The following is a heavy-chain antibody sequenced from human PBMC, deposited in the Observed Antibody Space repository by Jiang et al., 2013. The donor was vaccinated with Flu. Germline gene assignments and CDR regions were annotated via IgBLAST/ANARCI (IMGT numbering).Heavy chain of an antibody. CDR1: GDSVSRNSAA. CDR3: ARDHPQASFFDY. V-gene: IGHV6-1*01. D-gene: IGHD5-12*01. CDR2: AYYTSKWTN. Sequence: QTLSLTCAISGDSVSRNSAAWNWIRQSPSRGLEWLGRAYYTSKWTNHYAVSVKSRITINPDTSKNQFSLQLNSVTPEDTAVYYCARDHPQASFFDYWGQGTLVTVSS. J-gene: IGHJ4*02.